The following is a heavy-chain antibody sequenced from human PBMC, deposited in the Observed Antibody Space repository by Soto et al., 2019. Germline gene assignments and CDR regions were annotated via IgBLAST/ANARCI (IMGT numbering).Heavy chain of an antibody. Sequence: QITLKESGPTLVRPTQTLTLTCSFSGFSLNTNGMGVGWIRQPPGKALEWLAFIYWDEDRRYSPSLKTKLTVTTETAKNVVVLTLNNLDSLETGTCYCAGWNYEFGLDVWGQGTTFTVSS. V-gene: IGHV2-5*02. CDR3: AGWNYEFGLDV. CDR2: IYWDEDR. CDR1: GFSLNTNGMG. J-gene: IGHJ6*02. D-gene: IGHD1-7*01.